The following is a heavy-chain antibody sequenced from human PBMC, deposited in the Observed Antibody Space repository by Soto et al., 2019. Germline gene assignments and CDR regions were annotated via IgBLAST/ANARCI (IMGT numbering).Heavy chain of an antibody. V-gene: IGHV4-59*08. CDR1: GGSISSYY. Sequence: SETLSLTCTVSGGSISSYYWSWIRQPPGKGLEWIGYIFYSGSTNYNPSLKSRVTISVDTSKNQFSLKLSSVTAADTAVYYCARRYGYSFDYWGQGTLVTVS. J-gene: IGHJ4*02. CDR2: IFYSGST. D-gene: IGHD1-20*01. CDR3: ARRYGYSFDY.